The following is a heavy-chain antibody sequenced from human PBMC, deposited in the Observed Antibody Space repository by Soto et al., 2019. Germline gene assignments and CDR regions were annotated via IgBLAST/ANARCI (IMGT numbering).Heavy chain of an antibody. V-gene: IGHV3-30*18. J-gene: IGHJ4*02. CDR1: GFTFSSYG. CDR3: AKHPNYYDSSGYRLRNYYFDY. D-gene: IGHD3-22*01. Sequence: GSLRLSCAASGFTFSSYGMHWVRQAPGKGLEWVAVISYDGSNKYYADSVKGRFTISRDNSKNTLYLQMNSLRAEDTAVYYCAKHPNYYDSSGYRLRNYYFDYWGQGTLVTVSS. CDR2: ISYDGSNK.